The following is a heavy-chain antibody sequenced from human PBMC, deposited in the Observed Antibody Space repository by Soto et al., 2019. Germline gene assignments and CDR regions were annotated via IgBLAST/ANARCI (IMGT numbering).Heavy chain of an antibody. Sequence: PSETLSLTCTVSGGSVSSGNYYWSWIRQPPGKGLEWIGYIYYSVSTNYNPSLKSRVTISVDTSKNQFSLKLSSVTAADTAAYYCARERIFGVGRGWFDPWGQGTLVNVSS. CDR3: ARERIFGVGRGWFDP. CDR2: IYYSVST. CDR1: GGSVSSGNYY. D-gene: IGHD3-3*01. V-gene: IGHV4-61*01. J-gene: IGHJ5*02.